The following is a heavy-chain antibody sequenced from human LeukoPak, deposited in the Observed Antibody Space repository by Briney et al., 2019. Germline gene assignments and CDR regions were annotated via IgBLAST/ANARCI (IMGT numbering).Heavy chain of an antibody. V-gene: IGHV3-33*01. J-gene: IGHJ4*02. CDR1: GFTFNHYG. D-gene: IGHD4-11*01. Sequence: GRSLTLSCAATGFTFNHYGMHWVRQAPGKGLAWVAVIWSDGTNRYYADSVKGRLTISRDDSRHTVYLQMNSLRPEDTGVYYCARDAQRGFDYSNSLQYWGQGTPVTVST. CDR2: IWSDGTNR. CDR3: ARDAQRGFDYSNSLQY.